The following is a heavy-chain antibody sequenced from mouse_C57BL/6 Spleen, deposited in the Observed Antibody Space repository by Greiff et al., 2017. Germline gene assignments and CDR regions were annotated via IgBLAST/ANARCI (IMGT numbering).Heavy chain of an antibody. CDR3: ASSAYCCSPFAY. Sequence: VQLQESGPELVKPGASVKISCKASGYAFSSSWMNWVKQSPGTGLEWIGRIYPGDGDTNYNGKFKGKFTMTADKSYNTVYMQLSSLTSEDSAVYFCASSAYCCSPFAYWGQGTLVTVSA. J-gene: IGHJ3*01. CDR1: GYAFSSSW. V-gene: IGHV1-82*01. CDR2: IYPGDGDT.